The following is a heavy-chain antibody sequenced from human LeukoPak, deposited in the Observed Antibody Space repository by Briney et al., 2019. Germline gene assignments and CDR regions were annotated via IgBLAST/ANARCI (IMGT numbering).Heavy chain of an antibody. J-gene: IGHJ5*02. CDR1: GGSISSSSYY. D-gene: IGHD3-10*01. Sequence: SETLSLTCTVSGGSISSSSYYWGWLRQPPGKGLEWIGSIYYSGSTYYNPSLKSRVTISVDTSKNQFSLKLSSVTAADTAVYYCARAAKPLRTYYYGSGSYYWFDPWGQGTLVTVSS. V-gene: IGHV4-39*07. CDR3: ARAAKPLRTYYYGSGSYYWFDP. CDR2: IYYSGST.